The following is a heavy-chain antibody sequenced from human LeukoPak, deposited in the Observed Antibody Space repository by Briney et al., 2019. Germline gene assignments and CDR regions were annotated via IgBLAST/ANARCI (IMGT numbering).Heavy chain of an antibody. CDR3: ARDIWESST. J-gene: IGHJ5*02. CDR2: IYHSGGT. D-gene: IGHD1-26*01. V-gene: IGHV4-30-2*01. CDR1: GASISSGGYS. Sequence: SQTLSLTCVVSGASISSGGYSWSWIRQPPGKGLEWIGCIYHSGGTHYNPSLKSRVTMSVDMSKNQISLNLNSVTAADTAVYYCARDIWESSTWGPGTLVTVSS.